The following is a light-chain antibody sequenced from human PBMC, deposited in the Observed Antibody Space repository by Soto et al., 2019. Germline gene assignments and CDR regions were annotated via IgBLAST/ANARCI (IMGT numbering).Light chain of an antibody. CDR2: EVS. Sequence: QSVLPQPASVSGSPGQSITISCTGTSTHIGSSNFVSWYQQHPGKAPQLIIYEVSNRPSGVSDRLSGSKSGDTASLTISGLQAEDEADYYCSSHTITNTGLFGTGTKLTVL. CDR1: STHIGSSNF. J-gene: IGLJ1*01. CDR3: SSHTITNTGL. V-gene: IGLV2-14*01.